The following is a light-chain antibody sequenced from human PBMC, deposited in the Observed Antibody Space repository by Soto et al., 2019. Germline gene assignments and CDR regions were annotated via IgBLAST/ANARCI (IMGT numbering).Light chain of an antibody. Sequence: IVLTQSPGTLSLSPGESATLSCRAGQTISSSYIAWYHHRPGQPPRLVMYASSSRATGIPARFRGSGSGTAFTVTLDTLAPGGSGVFYCAHYCCPTWDFGRGTELE. CDR1: QTISSSY. CDR2: ASS. V-gene: IGKV3-20*01. J-gene: IGKJ2*01. CDR3: AHYCCPTWD.